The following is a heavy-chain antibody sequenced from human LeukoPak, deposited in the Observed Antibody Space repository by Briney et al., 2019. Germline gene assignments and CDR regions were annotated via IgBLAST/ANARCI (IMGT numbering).Heavy chain of an antibody. J-gene: IGHJ5*02. CDR2: ISYDGSNK. D-gene: IGHD1-7*01. CDR1: GFTFSSYG. Sequence: GGSLRLSCAASGFTFSSYGMHWVRQAPGKGLEWVAVISYDGSNKYYADSVKGRFTISRDNSKNTLYLQMNSLRAEDTAVYYCAIDQVTGTTLDPWGQGTLVTVSS. CDR3: AIDQVTGTTLDP. V-gene: IGHV3-30*03.